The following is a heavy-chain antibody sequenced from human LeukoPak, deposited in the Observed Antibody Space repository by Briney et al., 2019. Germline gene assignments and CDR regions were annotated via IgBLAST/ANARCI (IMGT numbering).Heavy chain of an antibody. CDR2: IYYSGST. CDR3: ARQIWFGEFSTPWFDP. J-gene: IGHJ5*02. Sequence: PSETLSLTCTVSGGSISSSSYYWGWIRQPPGKGLEWIGSIYYSGSTYYNPSLKSRVTISVDTSKNQFSLKLSSVTAADTAVYYCARQIWFGEFSTPWFDPWGQGTLVTVSS. D-gene: IGHD3-10*01. V-gene: IGHV4-39*01. CDR1: GGSISSSSYY.